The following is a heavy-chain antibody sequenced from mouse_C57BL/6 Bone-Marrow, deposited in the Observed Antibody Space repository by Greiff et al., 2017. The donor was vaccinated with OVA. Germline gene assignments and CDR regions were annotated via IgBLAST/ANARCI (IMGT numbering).Heavy chain of an antibody. D-gene: IGHD2-2*01. Sequence: EVQLVESGGGLVKPGGSLKLSCAASGFTFSSYAMSWVRQTPEKRLEWVATISDGGSYTYYPDNVKGRFTISRDNAKNNLYLQMSHLKSEDTAMYYCARGGMVTTDYWGQGTTLTVSS. V-gene: IGHV5-4*01. J-gene: IGHJ2*01. CDR1: GFTFSSYA. CDR2: ISDGGSYT. CDR3: ARGGMVTTDY.